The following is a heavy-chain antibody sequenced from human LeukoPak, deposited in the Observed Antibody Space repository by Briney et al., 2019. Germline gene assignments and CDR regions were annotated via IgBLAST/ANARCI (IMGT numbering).Heavy chain of an antibody. CDR3: ARRLDVAGGWFDH. CDR2: IYSGGST. Sequence: GGSLRLSCAASGFTVSSNYMSWVRQAPGKGLEWVSVIYSGGSTYYADSVKGRFTISRDNSKNTLYLQMNSLRAEDTAVYYCARRLDVAGGWFDHWGQGTLVTVSS. V-gene: IGHV3-66*04. J-gene: IGHJ5*02. D-gene: IGHD1-14*01. CDR1: GFTVSSNY.